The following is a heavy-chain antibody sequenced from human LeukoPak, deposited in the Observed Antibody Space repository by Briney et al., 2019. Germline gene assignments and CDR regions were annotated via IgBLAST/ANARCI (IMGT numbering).Heavy chain of an antibody. CDR1: GYTFTGYY. V-gene: IGHV1-2*04. D-gene: IGHD3-22*01. CDR3: ARVLTLRYYDSSGYDAFDI. CDR2: INPNSSGT. Sequence: ASVKVSCKASGYTFTGYYMHWVRQAPGQGLEWMGWINPNSSGTNYAQKFQGWVTMTRDTSTSTVYMELSSLRSEDTAVYYCARVLTLRYYDSSGYDAFDIWGQGTMVTVSS. J-gene: IGHJ3*02.